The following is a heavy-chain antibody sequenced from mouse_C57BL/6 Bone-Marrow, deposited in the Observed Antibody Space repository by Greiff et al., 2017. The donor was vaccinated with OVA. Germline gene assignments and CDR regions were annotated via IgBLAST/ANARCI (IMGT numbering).Heavy chain of an antibody. CDR1: GYTFTSYW. CDR2: INPSSGYT. D-gene: IGHD1-1*01. V-gene: IGHV1-7*01. Sequence: VQLQQSGAELAKPGASVKLSCKASGYTFTSYWMRWVKQRPGQGLEWIGYINPSSGYTKYNQKFKDKATLTADKSSSTAYMQLSSLTYEDSSSYYCARISIYYYGRGYFDVWGTGTTVTVSS. CDR3: ARISIYYYGRGYFDV. J-gene: IGHJ1*03.